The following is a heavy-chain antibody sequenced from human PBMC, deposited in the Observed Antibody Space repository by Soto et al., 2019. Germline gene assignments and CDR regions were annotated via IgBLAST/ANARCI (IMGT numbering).Heavy chain of an antibody. D-gene: IGHD1-1*01. Sequence: PSETLSLTCAVSGGFLRSATYYWSWIRQHPGKGLEWIGYFYHSGSTYYKPSLRSRVTISLDTSKNQFSLNLRSVTDADTAIYYCAREETGNDALDIWGQGTLVTVSS. V-gene: IGHV4-31*11. CDR3: AREETGNDALDI. CDR1: GGFLRSATYY. CDR2: FYHSGST. J-gene: IGHJ3*02.